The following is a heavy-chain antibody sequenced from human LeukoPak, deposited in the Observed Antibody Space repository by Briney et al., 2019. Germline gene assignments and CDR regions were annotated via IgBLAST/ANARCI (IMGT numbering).Heavy chain of an antibody. J-gene: IGHJ5*02. D-gene: IGHD2-21*02. Sequence: GGSLRLSCAASGFTFSSYWMHWVRQAPGKGLVWVSRINSDGSSTSYADSVKGRFTISRDNAKNTLYLQMNSLRAEDTAVYYCARADKVVTASSRNWFDPWGQGTLVTVSS. CDR3: ARADKVVTASSRNWFDP. CDR2: INSDGSST. CDR1: GFTFSSYW. V-gene: IGHV3-74*01.